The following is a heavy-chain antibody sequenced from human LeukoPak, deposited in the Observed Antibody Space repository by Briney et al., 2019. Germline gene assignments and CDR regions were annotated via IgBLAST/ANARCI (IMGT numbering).Heavy chain of an antibody. CDR2: ISYDGSNK. CDR1: GFTFSSYG. V-gene: IGHV3-30*03. Sequence: GGSLRLSCAASGFTFSSYGMHWVRQAPGKGLEWVAVISYDGSNKYYADSVKGRFTISRDNSKNTLYLQMNSLRAEDTAVYYCARDPMSDCSSTSCYGDAFDIWGQGTMVTVSS. J-gene: IGHJ3*02. D-gene: IGHD2-2*01. CDR3: ARDPMSDCSSTSCYGDAFDI.